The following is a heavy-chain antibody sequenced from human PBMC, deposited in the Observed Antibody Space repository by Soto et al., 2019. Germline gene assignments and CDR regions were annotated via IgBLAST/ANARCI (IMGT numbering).Heavy chain of an antibody. J-gene: IGHJ6*02. CDR3: ARGALAAPFYYYGMDV. CDR1: GFTFSSFA. D-gene: IGHD6-25*01. CDR2: KEFDGINQ. V-gene: IGHV3-30-3*01. Sequence: QVQLVESGGGVVQPGRSLRLSCAASGFTFSSFAMHWVRQAPGKGLEWVAVKEFDGINQYYADSVKGRFTISRDNSKNTLDLQMSSLRLEDTAVYYGARGALAAPFYYYGMDVWGQATTVTVSS.